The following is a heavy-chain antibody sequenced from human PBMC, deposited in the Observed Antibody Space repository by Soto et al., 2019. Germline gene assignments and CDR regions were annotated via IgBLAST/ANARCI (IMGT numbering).Heavy chain of an antibody. J-gene: IGHJ4*02. V-gene: IGHV3-30*04. CDR1: GFTFSSYA. D-gene: IGHD3-22*01. CDR2: ISSDGHHQ. CDR3: SRGTYYPQSSGLHADY. Sequence: AGGSLRLSCAASGFTFSSYAMHWVRQAPGKGLEWVAIISSDGHHQFYLDNLRGRFTVSRDNSKNTLYLQMNSLRPEDTAVYYCSRGTYYPQSSGLHADYWGLGTVVTVSS.